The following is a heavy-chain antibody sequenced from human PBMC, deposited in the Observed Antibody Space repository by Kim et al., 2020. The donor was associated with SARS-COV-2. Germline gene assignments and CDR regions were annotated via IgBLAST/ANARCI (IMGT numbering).Heavy chain of an antibody. CDR2: IWCGGSKN. J-gene: IGHJ3*01. Sequence: GGSLRLSCAASGFTVSRYDMNWVRQAPGKGLEWVAVIWCGGSKNYDADVKKRFTITSENYKKKMLFQIISMMGADKAVDYYWGGDAAHFAYAFAVWGQGT. CDR1: GFTVSRYD. V-gene: IGHV3-33*03. D-gene: IGHD3-16*01. CDR3: WGGDAAHFAYAFAV.